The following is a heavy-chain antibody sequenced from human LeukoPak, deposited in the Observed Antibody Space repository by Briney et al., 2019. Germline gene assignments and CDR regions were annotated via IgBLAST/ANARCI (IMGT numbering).Heavy chain of an antibody. Sequence: GGSLRLSCAASGFTFSSYAMSWVRQTPGKGLEWVSGIGGSDGSTYYADSVKGRFTISRDNSKNRLYLQMDSLRADDTAVYYCATLVVGPTYYFDYWGQGALVTVSS. J-gene: IGHJ4*02. CDR3: ATLVVGPTYYFDY. V-gene: IGHV3-23*01. CDR2: IGGSDGST. D-gene: IGHD2-21*01. CDR1: GFTFSSYA.